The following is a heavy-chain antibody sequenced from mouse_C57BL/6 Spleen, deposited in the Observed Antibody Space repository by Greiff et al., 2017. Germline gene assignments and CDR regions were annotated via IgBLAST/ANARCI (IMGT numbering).Heavy chain of an antibody. V-gene: IGHV3-6*01. Sequence: ESGPGLVKPSQSLSLPCSVTGYSITSGYYWNWIRQFPGNKLEWMCYISYDGSNNYNPSLKNRISITRDTSKNQFFLKLNSVTTEDTATYYCARDEDYQAWFAYWGQGTLVTVSA. CDR3: ARDEDYQAWFAY. CDR2: ISYDGSN. J-gene: IGHJ3*01. CDR1: GYSITSGYY. D-gene: IGHD2-4*01.